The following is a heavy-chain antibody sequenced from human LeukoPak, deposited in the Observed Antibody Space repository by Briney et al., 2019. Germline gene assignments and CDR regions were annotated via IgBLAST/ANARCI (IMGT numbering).Heavy chain of an antibody. J-gene: IGHJ4*02. CDR2: ITSSGNTI. CDR1: GFTLRSYE. D-gene: IGHD3-22*01. Sequence: PGGSLRLSCAASGFTLRSYEMNWVRQAPEKGLGWVSYITSSGNTIYYADSVKGRFTISRDNAKNSLYLQMNSLRAEDTAVYYCARANYYDIRGYDYWGQGTLVTVSS. V-gene: IGHV3-48*03. CDR3: ARANYYDIRGYDY.